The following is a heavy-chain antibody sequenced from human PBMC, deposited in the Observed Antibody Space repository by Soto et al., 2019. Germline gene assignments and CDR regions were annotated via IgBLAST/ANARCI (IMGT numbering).Heavy chain of an antibody. J-gene: IGHJ6*02. CDR2: IKSKTDGGTT. V-gene: IGHV3-15*01. CDR1: GFTFSNAW. Sequence: EVQLVESGGGLVKPGGSLRLSCAASGFTFSNAWMSWVRQAPGKGLEWVGRIKSKTDGGTTDYAAPVKGRFTISRDDSKNTLYLQTNSLKTEDTAVYYCTTNARVWSYYYGMDVWGQGTTVTFSS. CDR3: TTNARVWSYYYGMDV. D-gene: IGHD3-16*01.